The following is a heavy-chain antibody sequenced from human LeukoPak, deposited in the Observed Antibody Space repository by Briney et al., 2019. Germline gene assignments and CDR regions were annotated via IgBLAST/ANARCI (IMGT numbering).Heavy chain of an antibody. J-gene: IGHJ4*02. D-gene: IGHD3-10*01. CDR2: ISAYNGNT. Sequence: ASVKVSCKASGYTFTSYGISWVRQAPGQGLEWMGWISAYNGNTNYAQKLQGRVTMTTDTSTSTANMELRSLRSDDTAVYYCAREGRQFTYYFDYWGQGTLVTVSS. V-gene: IGHV1-18*01. CDR1: GYTFTSYG. CDR3: AREGRQFTYYFDY.